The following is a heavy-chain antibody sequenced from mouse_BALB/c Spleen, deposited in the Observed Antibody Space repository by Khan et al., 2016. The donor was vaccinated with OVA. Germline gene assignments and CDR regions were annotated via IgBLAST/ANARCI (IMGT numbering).Heavy chain of an antibody. D-gene: IGHD1-1*01. CDR2: ISYSGTT. CDR1: GYSITSDYA. Sequence: EVELVESGPGLVKPSQSLSLTCTVTGYSITSDYAWNWIRQFPGNKLEWMGYISYSGTTSYNPSLKSRISITRDTTKNQLFLQLNSVTSEDTATYYCASQNYYGYAMDYWGQGTAVTVSS. V-gene: IGHV3-2*02. CDR3: ASQNYYGYAMDY. J-gene: IGHJ4*01.